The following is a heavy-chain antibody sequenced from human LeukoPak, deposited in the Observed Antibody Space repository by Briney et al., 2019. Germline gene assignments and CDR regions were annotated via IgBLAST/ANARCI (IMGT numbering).Heavy chain of an antibody. D-gene: IGHD6-13*01. CDR1: GGSISSYY. CDR3: ARGQQLAVPPFDY. V-gene: IGHV4-59*01. J-gene: IGHJ4*02. CDR2: IYYSGNT. Sequence: NPSETLSLTCTVSGGSISSYYWSWIRQPPGKGLEWIGYIYYSGNTNYNPSLKSRVTISVDTSKNQFSLKLNSVTAADTAVYYCARGQQLAVPPFDYWGQGTLVTVSS.